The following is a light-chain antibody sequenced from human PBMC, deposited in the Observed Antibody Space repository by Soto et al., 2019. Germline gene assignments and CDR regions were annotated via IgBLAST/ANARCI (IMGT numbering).Light chain of an antibody. J-gene: IGLJ2*01. CDR2: EVS. CDR1: SSDVGSYNF. Sequence: QSALTQPASVSGSPGQSITISCTGSSSDVGSYNFVSWYQQHPGKAPKFIIYEVSKRPSGVSNRFSGSKSGSTASLTISGLEAEDEADYYCCSYVDSTSVAFGGGTQLTVL. CDR3: CSYVDSTSVA. V-gene: IGLV2-23*02.